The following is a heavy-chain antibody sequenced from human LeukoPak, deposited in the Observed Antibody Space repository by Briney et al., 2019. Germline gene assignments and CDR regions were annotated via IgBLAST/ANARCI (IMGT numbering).Heavy chain of an antibody. Sequence: SETLSLTCAVYGGSFSDYYWSWIRQPPGKGLGWIGEIDHSGDTKYNPSLKSRVTISVDTSKNQFSLKVSSVTAADTAVYYCARIQLWPLHYFDYWGQGTLVTVSS. J-gene: IGHJ4*02. V-gene: IGHV4-34*01. CDR2: IDHSGDT. CDR1: GGSFSDYY. D-gene: IGHD5-18*01. CDR3: ARIQLWPLHYFDY.